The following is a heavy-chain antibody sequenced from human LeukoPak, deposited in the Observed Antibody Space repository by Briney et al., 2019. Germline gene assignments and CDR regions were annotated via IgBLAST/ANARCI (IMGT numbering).Heavy chain of an antibody. CDR3: ARDPYSGNYGDYYYYMDV. D-gene: IGHD1-26*01. Sequence: GGSLRLSCAASGFTFSSYSMNWVRQAPGKGLEWVSTLSSSSAYIYYADSVKGRFTISRDNAKSSLYLRMNSLRDEDTAVYYCARDPYSGNYGDYYYYMDVWGKGTTVTISS. V-gene: IGHV3-21*01. CDR1: GFTFSSYS. CDR2: LSSSSAYI. J-gene: IGHJ6*03.